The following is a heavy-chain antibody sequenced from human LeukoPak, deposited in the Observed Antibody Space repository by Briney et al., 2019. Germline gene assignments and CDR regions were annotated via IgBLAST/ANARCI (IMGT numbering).Heavy chain of an antibody. CDR2: INPSSGGT. Sequence: GASVKVSCKASGYTFTGYYMHWVRQAPGQGLEWMGWINPSSGGTNYAQKFQGRVTMTRDTSISTAYMELSRLRSDDTAVYYCARGGLLWFEELPIGRPFDYWGQGTLVTVSS. CDR1: GYTFTGYY. V-gene: IGHV1-2*02. CDR3: ARGGLLWFEELPIGRPFDY. D-gene: IGHD3-10*01. J-gene: IGHJ4*02.